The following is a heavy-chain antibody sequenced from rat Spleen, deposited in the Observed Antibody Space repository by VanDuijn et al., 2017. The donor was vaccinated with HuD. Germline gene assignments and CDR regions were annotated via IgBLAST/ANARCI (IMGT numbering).Heavy chain of an antibody. V-gene: IGHV5-29*01. CDR1: GFTFSDYY. Sequence: EVQLVESDGGLVQPGRSLKLSCAASGFTFSDYYMAWVRQAPTKGLEWVTTISSDGGRNFYRDSVKGRFTISRDNAKSSLYLQMDSLRSEDTATYYCTRIHSSQDWYFDFWGPGTMVTVSS. CDR2: ISSDGGRN. D-gene: IGHD1-2*01. J-gene: IGHJ1*01. CDR3: TRIHSSQDWYFDF.